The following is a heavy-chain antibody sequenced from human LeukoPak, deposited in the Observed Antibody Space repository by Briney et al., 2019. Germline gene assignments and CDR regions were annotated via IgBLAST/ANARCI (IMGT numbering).Heavy chain of an antibody. J-gene: IGHJ5*02. D-gene: IGHD4-11*01. CDR3: AKDFHDYSNYWYWFDP. V-gene: IGHV3-30*02. CDR2: IRYDGSNK. Sequence: GGSLRLSCAASGFTFSSYGMHWVRQAPGKGLEWVAFIRYDGSNKYYADPVKGRFTISRDNSKNTLYLQMNSLRAEDTAVYYCAKDFHDYSNYWYWFDPWGQGTLVTVSS. CDR1: GFTFSSYG.